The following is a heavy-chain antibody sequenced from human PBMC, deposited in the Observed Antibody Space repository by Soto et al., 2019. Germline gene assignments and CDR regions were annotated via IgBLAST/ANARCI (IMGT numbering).Heavy chain of an antibody. J-gene: IGHJ4*02. V-gene: IGHV3-23*01. CDR2: ISGSGGST. Sequence: EVQLLESGGGLVQPGGSLRLSCAASGFTFSSYAMSWVRQAQGKGLEWVSAISGSGGSTYYADSVKGRFTISRDNSKNTLYLQMNSLRAEDTAVYYWAKDQYDYVWGSYRYSLCDYWGQGTLVTVSS. CDR1: GFTFSSYA. D-gene: IGHD3-16*02. CDR3: AKDQYDYVWGSYRYSLCDY.